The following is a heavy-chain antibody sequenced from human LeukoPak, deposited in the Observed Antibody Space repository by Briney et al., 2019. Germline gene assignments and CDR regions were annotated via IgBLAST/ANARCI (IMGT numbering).Heavy chain of an antibody. CDR1: GFTFRSYW. CDR2: IKEDGSEK. D-gene: IGHD3-22*01. V-gene: IGHV3-7*01. Sequence: PEGSLRLSCAASGFTFRSYWMSWVRQAPGKGLEWVANIKEDGSEKYYVDSVKGRFTISRDNAKNSLYLQMNSLRAEDTAVYYCARPGYYDSGRYYHDYWGQGTLVTVSS. J-gene: IGHJ4*02. CDR3: ARPGYYDSGRYYHDY.